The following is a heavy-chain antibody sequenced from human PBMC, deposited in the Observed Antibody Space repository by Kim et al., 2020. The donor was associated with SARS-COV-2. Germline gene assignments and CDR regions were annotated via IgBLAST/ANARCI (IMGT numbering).Heavy chain of an antibody. J-gene: IGHJ4*02. CDR1: GFTFSTYS. Sequence: GGSLRLSCAASGFTFSTYSMNWLRQAPGKGLEWVSSISRSTSDIYYADSVKGRFTISRDNAKNSLYLQMNSLRAEDTAVYYCARRDESGSYWGFDYWGLGTRVTVSS. V-gene: IGHV3-21*01. CDR3: ARRDESGSYWGFDY. D-gene: IGHD1-26*01. CDR2: ISRSTSDI.